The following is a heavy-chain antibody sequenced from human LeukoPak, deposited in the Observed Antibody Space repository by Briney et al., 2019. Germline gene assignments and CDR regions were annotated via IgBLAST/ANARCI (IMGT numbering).Heavy chain of an antibody. CDR2: IYYSGST. J-gene: IGHJ4*02. CDR3: ASAFYGDYYFDY. Sequence: AETLSLTCTVSGGSISSSSYYWGWIRQPPGKGLEWIVSIYYSGSTYYNPSLKSRVTISVDTSKNQFSLKLSSVTAADTAVYYCASAFYGDYYFDYWGQGTLVTVSS. D-gene: IGHD4-17*01. V-gene: IGHV4-39*01. CDR1: GGSISSSSYY.